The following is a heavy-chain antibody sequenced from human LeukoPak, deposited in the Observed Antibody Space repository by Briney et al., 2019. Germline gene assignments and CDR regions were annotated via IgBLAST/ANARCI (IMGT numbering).Heavy chain of an antibody. Sequence: GRSLRLSCAASGFTFSSYAMHGVRQAPGKGLEWVAVISYDGSNKYYADSVKGRFTISRDNSKNTLYLQMHSLRAEDTAVYYCARDLVVVVVAAIGDYYYYGMDVWGQGTTVTVSS. D-gene: IGHD2-15*01. J-gene: IGHJ6*02. CDR3: ARDLVVVVVAAIGDYYYYGMDV. V-gene: IGHV3-30-3*01. CDR1: GFTFSSYA. CDR2: ISYDGSNK.